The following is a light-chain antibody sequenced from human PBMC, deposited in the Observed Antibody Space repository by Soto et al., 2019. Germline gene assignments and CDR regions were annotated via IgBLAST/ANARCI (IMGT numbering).Light chain of an antibody. V-gene: IGKV1-12*01. Sequence: DIQMTQSPSSVSASVGDRVTITCRASQGISRWLAWYQQKPGKAPNLLIYAASSLRSGVPSRFSGSGSGTDFTLTISSLQPEDFATYYCQQADNFPLTFGGGTKVEIK. CDR2: AAS. CDR1: QGISRW. J-gene: IGKJ4*01. CDR3: QQADNFPLT.